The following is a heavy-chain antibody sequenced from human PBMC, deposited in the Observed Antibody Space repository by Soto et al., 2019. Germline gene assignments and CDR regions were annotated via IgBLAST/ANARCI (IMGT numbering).Heavy chain of an antibody. CDR1: GFTFTTYW. V-gene: IGHV3-74*01. J-gene: IGHJ4*02. CDR2: INTDGSVT. CDR3: VRDDELSLGC. Sequence: EVQLVGSGGGLIQPGESLRLSCAASGFTFTTYWMHWVRRAPGKGLVWVSTINTDGSVTRYADSVKGRFTISRDNAKNALYLQMHSLRVEDTAVYFCVRDDELSLGCWGTETLVTVSS.